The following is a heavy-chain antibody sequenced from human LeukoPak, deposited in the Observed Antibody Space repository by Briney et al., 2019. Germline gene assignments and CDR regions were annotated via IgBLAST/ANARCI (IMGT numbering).Heavy chain of an antibody. J-gene: IGHJ4*02. CDR3: AKQGPYTAYPDFDF. CDR1: GFTFSSYA. V-gene: IGHV3-23*01. D-gene: IGHD2-2*02. Sequence: PGGSLRLSCAASGFTFSSYAMSWVRQAPGKGLEWVSVISASGGTSYYANSVKGRFTISRDSSKGTLYLHMSSLRAEDTAVYFCAKQGPYTAYPDFDFWGQGTLVTVSS. CDR2: ISASGGTS.